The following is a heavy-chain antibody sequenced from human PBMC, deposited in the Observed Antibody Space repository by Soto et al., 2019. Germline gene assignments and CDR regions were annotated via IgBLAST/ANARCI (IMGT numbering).Heavy chain of an antibody. CDR1: GGTFSIYA. V-gene: IGHV1-69*13. CDR2: IIPIFGTA. J-gene: IGHJ6*02. Sequence: SVKVSCKASGGTFSIYAISCVLQSPGQGLEWMGGIIPIFGTANYAQKFQGRVTITADESTSTAYMELSSLRSEDTAVYYCARDRRYYYYGMDVWGQGTTVTVSS. CDR3: ARDRRYYYYGMDV.